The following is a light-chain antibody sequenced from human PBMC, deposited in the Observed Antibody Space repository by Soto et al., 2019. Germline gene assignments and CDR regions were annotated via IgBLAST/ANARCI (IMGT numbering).Light chain of an antibody. V-gene: IGLV2-14*01. CDR1: SSDVGGYNY. CDR3: SSYTRNSTLV. J-gene: IGLJ2*01. CDR2: EVS. Sequence: QSALTQPASVSGSPGQSITISCTGTSSDVGGYNYVSWYQQHPGKAPKLMIYEVSNRPSGVSNRFSGSKSGNTASLTISGLQAEDEADYYCSSYTRNSTLVXXGGTKLTVL.